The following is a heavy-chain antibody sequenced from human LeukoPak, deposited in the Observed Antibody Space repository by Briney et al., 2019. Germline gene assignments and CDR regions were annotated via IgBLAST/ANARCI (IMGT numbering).Heavy chain of an antibody. CDR2: ICYSGST. CDR3: AGRGRNVLEY. CDR1: GGSISSYY. D-gene: IGHD3-16*01. J-gene: IGHJ4*02. V-gene: IGHV4-59*01. Sequence: PSETLSLTCTVSGGSISSYYWSWIRQPPGKGLEWIGYICYSGSTNYSPSLKSRVTISINTSKTQFSLKPSSVTAADTAVYYCAGRGRNVLEYWGQGTLVTVSS.